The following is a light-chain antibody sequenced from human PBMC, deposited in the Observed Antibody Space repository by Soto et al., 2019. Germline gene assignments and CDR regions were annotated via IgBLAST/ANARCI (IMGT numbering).Light chain of an antibody. CDR3: QQFHSYPLT. CDR1: HDISSA. Sequence: ATQLTQSPSSLSASVGDRVTITCRASHDISSALAWFQQKPGKTPKVLISDASTLESGVPSRFRGSGSGTDFTLTISGLQPEDFATYYCQQFHSYPLTFGGGTTVGI. CDR2: DAS. J-gene: IGKJ4*01. V-gene: IGKV1-13*02.